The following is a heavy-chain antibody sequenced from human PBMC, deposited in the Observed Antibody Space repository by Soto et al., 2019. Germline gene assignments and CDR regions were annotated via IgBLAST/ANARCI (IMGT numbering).Heavy chain of an antibody. V-gene: IGHV1-18*01. CDR1: GYPFPSYG. CDR3: ARTLAGWCSPL. J-gene: IGHJ4*02. Sequence: QVQLVQSGAEMKKQGASVKVSCKASGYPFPSYGISWVRQAPGQGLEWMGWISADNGNTHFAQKFQGRFTMTTDTSPTTAYMELRSMRTDDTAVYYCARTLAGWCSPLWCQGILVTVSS. D-gene: IGHD2-15*01. CDR2: ISADNGNT.